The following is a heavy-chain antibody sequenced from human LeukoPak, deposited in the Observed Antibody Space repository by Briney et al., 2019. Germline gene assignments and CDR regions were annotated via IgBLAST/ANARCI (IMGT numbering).Heavy chain of an antibody. Sequence: SETLSLTCNVSGYSISSGYYWGWIRQPPGKGLEWIGSIYHSGSTYYNPSLKSRVTISVDTSKNQFSLKLSSVTAADTAVYYCARVKSGSRYDAFDIWGQGTMVTVSS. V-gene: IGHV4-38-2*02. CDR2: IYHSGST. J-gene: IGHJ3*02. CDR1: GYSISSGYY. CDR3: ARVKSGSRYDAFDI. D-gene: IGHD1-26*01.